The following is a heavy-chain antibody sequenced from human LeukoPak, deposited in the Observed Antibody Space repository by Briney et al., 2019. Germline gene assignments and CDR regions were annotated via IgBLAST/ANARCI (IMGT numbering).Heavy chain of an antibody. J-gene: IGHJ4*02. CDR3: ARGIVVAAPVY. D-gene: IGHD6-19*01. CDR1: GFTVSSNY. V-gene: IGHV3-66*01. Sequence: PGGSLRLSCEASGFTVSSNYMSWVRQAPGKGLEWVSVIYSGGSTYYADSVKGRFTISRDNSKNTLYLQMNSLRDEDTAVYYCARGIVVAAPVYWGQGTLVTVSS. CDR2: IYSGGST.